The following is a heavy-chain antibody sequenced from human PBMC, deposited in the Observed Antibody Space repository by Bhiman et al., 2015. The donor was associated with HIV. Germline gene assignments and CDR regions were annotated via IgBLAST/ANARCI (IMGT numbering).Heavy chain of an antibody. V-gene: IGHV3-23*01. D-gene: IGHD6-13*01. J-gene: IGHJ4*02. Sequence: EVQLLESGGGLVQPGGSLRLSCAASGFTYSKFAMTWVRQAPGKGLQWVSTLSGSAVTSYYVDSVKGRFTISRDNAKNSLYLQVNSLRAEDTAVYYCAREFTGYSSSNFDYWGQGTLVTVSS. CDR1: GFTYSKFA. CDR2: LSGSAVTS. CDR3: AREFTGYSSSNFDY.